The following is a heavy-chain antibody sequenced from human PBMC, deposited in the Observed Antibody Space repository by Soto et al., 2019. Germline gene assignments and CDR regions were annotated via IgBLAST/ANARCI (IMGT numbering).Heavy chain of an antibody. CDR3: ARFGGGMDV. J-gene: IGHJ6*02. CDR2: IYHSGTT. Sequence: SETLSLSCAGSGGSISHSDWWYWIRQPPGKGLEWIGEIYHSGTTHYNPSLMSRLTISVDKSKNQFSLKLSSVTAADTAVYYCARFGGGMDVWGQGTTVT. V-gene: IGHV4-4*02. D-gene: IGHD3-10*01. CDR1: GGSISHSDW.